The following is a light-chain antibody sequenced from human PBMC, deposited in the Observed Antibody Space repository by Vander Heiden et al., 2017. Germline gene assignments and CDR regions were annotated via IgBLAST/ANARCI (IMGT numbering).Light chain of an antibody. Sequence: VLTPPPRTPSSSPGERATLSCRASQTVSSSYLAWYQQKPGQAPRLLIYGASSRATGVPDRFTGSGSGTDFTLTITRLEPEDFAVYYCQQYDSSPRTFGQGTKVEIK. CDR3: QQYDSSPRT. J-gene: IGKJ1*01. V-gene: IGKV3-20*01. CDR1: QTVSSSY. CDR2: GAS.